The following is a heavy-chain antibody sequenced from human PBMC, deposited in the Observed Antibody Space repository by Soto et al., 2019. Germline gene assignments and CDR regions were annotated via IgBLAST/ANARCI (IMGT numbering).Heavy chain of an antibody. CDR1: GGSFSGCY. D-gene: IGHD5-12*01. V-gene: IGHV4-34*01. CDR3: ARGPEVAYYYYYGMDV. J-gene: IGHJ6*02. Sequence: PSETLSLTCAVYGGSFSGCYWSWIRQPPGKGLEWIGEINHSGSTNYNPSLKSRVTISVDTSKNQFSLKLSSVTAADTAVYYCARGPEVAYYYYYGMDVWGQGTTVTVSS. CDR2: INHSGST.